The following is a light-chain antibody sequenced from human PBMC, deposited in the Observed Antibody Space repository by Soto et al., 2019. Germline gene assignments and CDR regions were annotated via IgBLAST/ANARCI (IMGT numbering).Light chain of an antibody. CDR3: SSYAGSNSVI. J-gene: IGLJ2*01. CDR1: SSDVGSYNH. V-gene: IGLV2-8*01. Sequence: QSALTQPASASGSPGQSVTISCTGTSSDVGSYNHVSWYQQHPGKAPKLMIYEVSTRPSGVPNRFSGSKSDNTASLTVSGLQAEDEAYYHCSSYAGSNSVIFGGGTKLTVL. CDR2: EVS.